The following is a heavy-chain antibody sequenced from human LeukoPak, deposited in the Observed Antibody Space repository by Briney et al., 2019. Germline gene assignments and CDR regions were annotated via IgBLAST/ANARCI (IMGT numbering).Heavy chain of an antibody. V-gene: IGHV3-30*04. CDR1: GFTFSDYT. J-gene: IGHJ4*02. CDR2: ISYDGGQK. D-gene: IGHD6-13*01. CDR3: ATATSSSWHYFDY. Sequence: PAGRSLRLSCAASGFTFSDYTMHWVRQAPGKGLEWVAVISYDGGQKYHADSVKGRFTISRDNSKNTVSLQMNSLRAEDTAVFYCATATSSSWHYFDYWGQGTLVTVSS.